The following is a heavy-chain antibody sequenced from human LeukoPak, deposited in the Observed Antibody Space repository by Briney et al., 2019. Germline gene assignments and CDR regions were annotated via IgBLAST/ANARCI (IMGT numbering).Heavy chain of an antibody. J-gene: IGHJ4*02. CDR3: ARDRRSYYGSGSYLDY. CDR2: LYYSGST. D-gene: IGHD3-10*01. CDR1: GGSISSYY. Sequence: PSETLSLTCSVSGGSISSYYWSWMRQPPGKGLEWIGYLYYSGSTNYNPSLKSRVTISVDTSKNQFSLKLSSVTAADTAVYYCARDRRSYYGSGSYLDYWGQGTLVTVSS. V-gene: IGHV4-59*01.